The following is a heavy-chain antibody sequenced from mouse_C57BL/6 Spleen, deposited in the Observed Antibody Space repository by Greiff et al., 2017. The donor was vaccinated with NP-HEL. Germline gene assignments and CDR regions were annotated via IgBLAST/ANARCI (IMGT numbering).Heavy chain of an antibody. CDR1: GYAFSSSW. Sequence: VKLMESGPELVKPGASVKISCKASGYAFSSSWMNWVKQRPGKGLEWIGRIYPGDGDTNYNGKFKGKATLTADKSSSTAYMQLSSLTSEDSAVYFCARWATVNFDYWGQGTTLTVSS. CDR3: ARWATVNFDY. D-gene: IGHD1-1*01. V-gene: IGHV1-82*01. J-gene: IGHJ2*01. CDR2: IYPGDGDT.